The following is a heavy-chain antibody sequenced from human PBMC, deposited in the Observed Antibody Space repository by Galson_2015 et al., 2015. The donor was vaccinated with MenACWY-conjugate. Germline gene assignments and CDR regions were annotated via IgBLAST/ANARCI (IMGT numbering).Heavy chain of an antibody. CDR3: ARDRLYYSDSSGYRGAFDF. CDR2: IYYSGST. D-gene: IGHD3-22*01. CDR1: GGSISSGDYY. Sequence: TLSLTCTVSGGSISSGDYYWSWIRQHPGKGLEWIGYIYYSGSTYYNPSLKSRVTISVDTSKNQFSLNLSSVTAADTAVYYCARDRLYYSDSSGYRGAFDFWGQGTMVTVSS. J-gene: IGHJ3*01. V-gene: IGHV4-31*03.